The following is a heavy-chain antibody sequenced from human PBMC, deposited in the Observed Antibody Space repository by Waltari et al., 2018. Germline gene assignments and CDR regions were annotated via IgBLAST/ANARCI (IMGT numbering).Heavy chain of an antibody. D-gene: IGHD6-19*01. CDR1: GGTFSSYT. J-gene: IGHJ5*02. CDR3: ARDLGSSVFDP. Sequence: QVQLVQSGAEVKKPGSSVKVSCKASGGTFSSYTISWVRQAPGQGLEWMGRINPNRGGTNYAQKFKGRVTMTRDTSISTAYMELSRLRSDDTAVYYCARDLGSSVFDPWGQGTLVTVSS. CDR2: INPNRGGT. V-gene: IGHV1-2*02.